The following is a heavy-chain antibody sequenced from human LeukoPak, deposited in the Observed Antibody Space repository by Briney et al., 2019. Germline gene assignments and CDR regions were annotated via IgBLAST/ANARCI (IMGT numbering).Heavy chain of an antibody. CDR3: ATGGAVTYGLFDY. CDR2: ISGSGGST. Sequence: GGSLRLSCAASGFTFSSYAMSWVRQAPGKGLEWVSAISGSGGSTYYADSVKGRFTISRDNSKNTLYLQMNSLRAEDTAVYYCATGGAVTYGLFDYLGQGTLVTVSS. J-gene: IGHJ4*02. D-gene: IGHD4-17*01. CDR1: GFTFSSYA. V-gene: IGHV3-23*01.